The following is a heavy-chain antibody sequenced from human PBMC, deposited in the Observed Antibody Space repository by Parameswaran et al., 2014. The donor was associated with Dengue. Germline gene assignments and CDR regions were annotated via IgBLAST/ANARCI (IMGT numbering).Heavy chain of an antibody. CDR3: ARVPRIAAAGTLFVYFQH. D-gene: IGHD6-13*01. V-gene: IGHV3-11*05. Sequence: RWIRQPPGKGLEWVSYISSSSSYTNYADSVKGRFTISRDNAKNSLYLQMNSLRAEDTAVYYCARVPRIAAAGTLFVYFQHWGQGTPGHRLL. CDR2: ISSSSSYT. J-gene: IGHJ1*01.